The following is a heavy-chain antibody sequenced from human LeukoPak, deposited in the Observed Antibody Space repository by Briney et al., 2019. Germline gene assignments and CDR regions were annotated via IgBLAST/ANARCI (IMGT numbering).Heavy chain of an antibody. J-gene: IGHJ2*01. Sequence: SETLSLTCIVSGYSISSGYEWGWIRQTPGKRLEWIGSISQSGNTYDNPSLKSRVTMSVDTARNQFSLKLTSVTAADTAVYYCVRSEIDDYSRYWGRGMLVIVSS. D-gene: IGHD4-11*01. CDR3: VRSEIDDYSRY. V-gene: IGHV4-38-2*02. CDR1: GYSISSGYE. CDR2: ISQSGNT.